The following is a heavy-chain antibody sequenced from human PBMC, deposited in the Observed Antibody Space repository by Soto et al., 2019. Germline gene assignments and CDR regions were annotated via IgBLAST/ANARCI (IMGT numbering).Heavy chain of an antibody. CDR2: IGTAGDT. V-gene: IGHV3-13*01. J-gene: IGHJ4*02. D-gene: IGHD6-13*01. CDR1: GFTFSGFD. CDR3: AKSQEIGTHFFDS. Sequence: GGSLRLSCEASGFTFSGFDMHWVRQPTGKGLEWVSSIGTAGDTYYAVSVKGRFTISRDNAKNSLSLQMNSLRAGDMAVYFCAKSQEIGTHFFDSWGQGTQVTVS.